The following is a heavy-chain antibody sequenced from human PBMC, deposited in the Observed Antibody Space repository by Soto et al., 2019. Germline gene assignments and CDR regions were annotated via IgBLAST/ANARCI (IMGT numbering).Heavy chain of an antibody. J-gene: IGHJ3*02. V-gene: IGHV4-39*07. CDR1: GGCISSSMYY. CDR3: ARDLTGYCSGGSCYPGAGAFDI. D-gene: IGHD2-15*01. Sequence: SETLSLTCTVSGGCISSSMYYWGRLRQPPGKGLEWIGCIYESGSTYYNPSLKSRVTISVDTSTTQFSLNLSSVTAADTAVYYCARDLTGYCSGGSCYPGAGAFDICGQGTMVTVSS. CDR2: IYESGST.